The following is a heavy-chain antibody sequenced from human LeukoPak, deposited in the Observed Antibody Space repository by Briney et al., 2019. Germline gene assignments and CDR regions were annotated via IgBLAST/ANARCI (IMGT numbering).Heavy chain of an antibody. V-gene: IGHV3-23*01. CDR2: ISGSGSDT. J-gene: IGHJ3*02. CDR1: GFTFRSYA. D-gene: IGHD6-19*01. CDR3: AKDLGIAVAGTLNAFDI. Sequence: GGSLRLSCAVSGFTFRSYAMTWVRQAPGRGLEWVSGISGSGSDTHYADSVRGRFTISRDNSKNTLYLQMNSLRAEDTAVYYCAKDLGIAVAGTLNAFDIWGQGTMVTVSS.